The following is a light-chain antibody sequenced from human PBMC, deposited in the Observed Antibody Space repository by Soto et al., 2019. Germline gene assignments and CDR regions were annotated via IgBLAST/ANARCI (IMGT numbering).Light chain of an antibody. CDR2: EVS. CDR3: SSYAGSNNLGV. J-gene: IGLJ1*01. V-gene: IGLV2-8*01. CDR1: SSDVGGYNY. Sequence: QSVLTQPPSASGSPGQSVTNSCTGTSSDVGGYNYVSWYQQHPGKAPKLMIYEVSKRPSGVPDRFSGSKSGNTASLTVSGLQAEDEADYYCSSYAGSNNLGVFGTGTKLTVL.